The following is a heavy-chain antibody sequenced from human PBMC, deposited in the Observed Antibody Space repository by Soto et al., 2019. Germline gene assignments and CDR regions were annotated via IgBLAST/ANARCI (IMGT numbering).Heavy chain of an antibody. J-gene: IGHJ4*02. Sequence: SETLSLTXTVSGGSISTYYWSWIRQPAGKGLEWIGLIYASGSTNYNPSLKSRVTMSVATSKNQFSLKLSSVTAADTAVYYCARGGMVIIPTATAFDYWGQGTLVTVSS. CDR1: GGSISTYY. V-gene: IGHV4-4*07. CDR3: ARGGMVIIPTATAFDY. D-gene: IGHD2-2*01. CDR2: IYASGST.